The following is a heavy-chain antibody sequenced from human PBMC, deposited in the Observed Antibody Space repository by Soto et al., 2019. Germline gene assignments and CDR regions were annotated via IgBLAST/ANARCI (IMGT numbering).Heavy chain of an antibody. CDR3: AKDYFGGFNSGSYYGMDV. J-gene: IGHJ6*02. Sequence: PGGSLRLSCASSGCNFRSYAMSWVRQATGKGLEWVSAISGSGGSTYYADSVKGRFTISRDNSKNTLYVQMNSLRADDTAVYYCAKDYFGGFNSGSYYGMDVWGQGTTVTVSS. V-gene: IGHV3-23*01. CDR1: GCNFRSYA. D-gene: IGHD1-26*01. CDR2: ISGSGGST.